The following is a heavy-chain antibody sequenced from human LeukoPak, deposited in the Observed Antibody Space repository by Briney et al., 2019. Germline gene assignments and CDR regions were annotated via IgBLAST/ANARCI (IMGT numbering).Heavy chain of an antibody. CDR1: GFTFSDYY. CDR2: IISSGSTM. D-gene: IGHD6-13*01. V-gene: IGHV3-11*01. CDR3: ARDADRIIAATSTVGY. Sequence: GGSLRLSRAASGFTFSDYYMSWIRQAPGKGLEWVSYIISSGSTMYYADSVKGRFTISRDNAKNSLYLQMNSLRAEDTAVYYCARDADRIIAATSTVGYWGQGTLVTVSS. J-gene: IGHJ4*02.